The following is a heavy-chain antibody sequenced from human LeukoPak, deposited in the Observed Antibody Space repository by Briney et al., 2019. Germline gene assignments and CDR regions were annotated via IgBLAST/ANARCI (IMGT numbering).Heavy chain of an antibody. CDR2: ISYDGSNK. V-gene: IGHV3-30*04. D-gene: IGHD6-13*01. J-gene: IGHJ4*02. CDR1: GFTFSSYA. CDR3: ARDTNPLRFGKSAAGIVLSLDY. Sequence: SGGSLRLSCAASGFTFSSYAMHWVRQAPGKGLEWVAVISYDGSNKYYADSVKGRFTISIDNSKNTLYLQMNSLRAEDTAVYYCARDTNPLRFGKSAAGIVLSLDYWGQGTLVTVSS.